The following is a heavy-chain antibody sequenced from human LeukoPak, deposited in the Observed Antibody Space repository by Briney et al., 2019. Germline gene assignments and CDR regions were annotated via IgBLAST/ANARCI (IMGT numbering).Heavy chain of an antibody. CDR3: ARGITAGFDY. J-gene: IGHJ4*02. D-gene: IGHD6-13*01. CDR2: MSPSSSNT. Sequence: ASVKVSCKASGGTFTSYDINWVRQATGQGLEWMGWMSPSSSNTGYVQKFQGRVSMTWDTSISTAYMELTNLKSEDTAVYYCARGITAGFDYLGQGTLVTVSS. CDR1: GGTFTSYD. V-gene: IGHV1-8*01.